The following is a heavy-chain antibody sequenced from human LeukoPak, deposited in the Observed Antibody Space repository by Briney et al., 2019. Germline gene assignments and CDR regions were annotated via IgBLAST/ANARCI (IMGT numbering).Heavy chain of an antibody. J-gene: IGHJ4*02. V-gene: IGHV3-53*01. CDR1: GFTFSSYA. CDR3: ASQLGRFGSL. CDR2: IYSGGST. Sequence: SGGSLRLSCAASGFTFSSYAMSWVRQAPGKGLEWVSVIYSGGSTYYADSVKGRFTISRDNSKNTLYLQMNSLRAEDTAVYYCASQLGRFGSLWGQGTLVTVSS. D-gene: IGHD3-10*01.